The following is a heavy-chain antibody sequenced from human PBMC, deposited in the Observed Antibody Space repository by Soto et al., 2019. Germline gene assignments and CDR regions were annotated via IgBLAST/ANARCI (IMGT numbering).Heavy chain of an antibody. V-gene: IGHV3-21*01. CDR2: ITNRGTHT. CDR3: ARAHEVAWFDS. Sequence: GGSLRLSCAASGFSFSSYTMNWVRQAPGKGLQWVSSITNRGTHTYSADSVKGRFTISRDNDKNSLYLQMNNLRAEDTAIYFCARAHEVAWFDSWGLGTLVTVSS. D-gene: IGHD2-15*01. CDR1: GFSFSSYT. J-gene: IGHJ5*01.